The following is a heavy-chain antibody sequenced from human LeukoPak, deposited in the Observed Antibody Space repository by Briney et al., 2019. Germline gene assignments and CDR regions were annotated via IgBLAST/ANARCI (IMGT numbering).Heavy chain of an antibody. CDR2: IYYSGST. J-gene: IGHJ1*01. D-gene: IGHD2-2*02. CDR3: ARGSTDRSSTSCYIGYFQH. Sequence: LSCAASGFTFSDYYMSWIRQPPGKGLEWIGYIYYSGSTNYNPSLKSRVTISVDMSKNQFSLKLSSVTAADTAVYYCARGSTDRSSTSCYIGYFQHWSQGTLVTVSS. CDR1: GFTFSDYY. V-gene: IGHV4-59*01.